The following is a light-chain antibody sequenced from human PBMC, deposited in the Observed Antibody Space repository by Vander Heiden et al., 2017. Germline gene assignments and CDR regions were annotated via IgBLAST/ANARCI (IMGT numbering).Light chain of an antibody. J-gene: IGKJ1*01. CDR2: KAS. Sequence: DIKMTQSPSTLSASVGDRVTITCRASQSISSWLAWYQQKPGKAPKLLIYKASSLESGVPSRFSGSGYGTEFTLTISSLQPEDFGTYYCQQYNSDSLPWTFGQGTKVEIK. V-gene: IGKV1-5*03. CDR1: QSISSW. CDR3: QQYNSDSLPWT.